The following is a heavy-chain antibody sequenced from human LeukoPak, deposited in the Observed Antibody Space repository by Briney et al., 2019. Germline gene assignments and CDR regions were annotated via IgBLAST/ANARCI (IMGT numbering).Heavy chain of an antibody. CDR1: GFTFSDYY. CDR2: IYSGGST. J-gene: IGHJ4*02. CDR3: ARGPSPEGSGWYGGHDY. Sequence: GGSLRLSCAASGFTFSDYYMSWIRRAPGKGLEWVSVIYSGGSTYYADSVKGRFTISRDNSKNTLYLQMNSLRAEDTAVYYCARGPSPEGSGWYGGHDYWGQGTLVTVSS. D-gene: IGHD6-19*01. V-gene: IGHV3-66*02.